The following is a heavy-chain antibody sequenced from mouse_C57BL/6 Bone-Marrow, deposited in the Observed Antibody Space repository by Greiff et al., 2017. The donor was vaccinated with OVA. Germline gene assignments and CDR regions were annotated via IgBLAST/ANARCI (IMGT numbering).Heavy chain of an antibody. V-gene: IGHV1-55*01. CDR3: ARRGLIYYGSSSDY. D-gene: IGHD1-1*01. CDR1: GYTFTSYW. Sequence: QVQLQQPGAELVKPGASVKMSCKASGYTFTSYWITWVKQRPGQGLEWIGDIYPGSGSTNYNEKFKGKATLTVDTSSSTAYMQLSSLTSEDSAVYCCARRGLIYYGSSSDYWGQGTTLTVSS. J-gene: IGHJ2*01. CDR2: IYPGSGST.